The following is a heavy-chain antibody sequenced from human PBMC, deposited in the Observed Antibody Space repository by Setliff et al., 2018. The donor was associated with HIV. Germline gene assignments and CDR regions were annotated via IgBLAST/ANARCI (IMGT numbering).Heavy chain of an antibody. CDR2: ILPIFGST. D-gene: IGHD3-10*01. Sequence: ASVKVSCKASGDNFNNVALNWVRQAPGQGLEWMGGILPIFGSTDYAQKFQGRLTFTAVQSQNTVYMELSSLRSDDTAVYYCTNRGGSGTNVGNWFDPWGQGTLVTSPQ. CDR3: TNRGGSGTNVGNWFDP. CDR1: GDNFNNVA. V-gene: IGHV1-69*13. J-gene: IGHJ5*02.